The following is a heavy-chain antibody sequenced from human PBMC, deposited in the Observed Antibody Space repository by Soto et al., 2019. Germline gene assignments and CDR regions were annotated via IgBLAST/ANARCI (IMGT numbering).Heavy chain of an antibody. CDR1: GFTFSSYA. Sequence: LRLSCAASGFTFSSYAMHWVRQAPGKGLEWVAVISYDGSNKYYADSVKGRFTISRDNSKNTLYLQMNSLRAEDTAVYYCARESRVKWGQGTLVTVSS. CDR2: ISYDGSNK. V-gene: IGHV3-30-3*01. CDR3: ARESRVK. D-gene: IGHD5-18*01. J-gene: IGHJ4*02.